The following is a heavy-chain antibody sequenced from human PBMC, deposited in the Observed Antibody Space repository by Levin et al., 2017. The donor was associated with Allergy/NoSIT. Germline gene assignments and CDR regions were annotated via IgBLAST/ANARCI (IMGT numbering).Heavy chain of an antibody. Sequence: ASVKVSCKAFGYTFTRYYMNWVRQAPGQGLEWMGIINPSGGSTTYAQKFQGRVTMTRDTSTSIVYMELSSLRSEDTAVYYCARESITMVQGVSVNYFGYWGQGTLVTVSS. CDR2: INPSGGST. CDR1: GYTFTRYY. D-gene: IGHD3-10*01. CDR3: ARESITMVQGVSVNYFGY. V-gene: IGHV1-46*01. J-gene: IGHJ4*02.